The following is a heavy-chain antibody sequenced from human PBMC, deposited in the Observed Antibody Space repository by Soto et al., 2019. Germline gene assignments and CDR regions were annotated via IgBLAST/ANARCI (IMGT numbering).Heavy chain of an antibody. CDR1: GYTFTGYY. D-gene: IGHD6-19*01. CDR3: ARGREQWLVTFDY. J-gene: IGHJ4*02. V-gene: IGHV1-2*04. Sequence: ASVKVSCKXSGYTFTGYYMHWVRLAPGQGLEWMGWINPNSGGPNYAQKFQGCVTMTRDTSISTAYMELSRLRSDDTAVYYCARGREQWLVTFDYWGQGTLVTVSS. CDR2: INPNSGGP.